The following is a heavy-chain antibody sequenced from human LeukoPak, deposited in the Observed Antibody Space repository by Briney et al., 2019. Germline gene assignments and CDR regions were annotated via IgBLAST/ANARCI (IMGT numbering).Heavy chain of an antibody. D-gene: IGHD6-19*01. Sequence: GGSLRLSCAASGFTFSSYSMNWVRQAPGKGLEWVSYISSSSSTIYYADSVKGRFTISRDNSKNTLYLQMNSLRAEDTAVYYCAKSAYSSGWYLPLDYWRQGTLVTVSS. CDR3: AKSAYSSGWYLPLDY. V-gene: IGHV3-48*01. J-gene: IGHJ4*02. CDR1: GFTFSSYS. CDR2: ISSSSSTI.